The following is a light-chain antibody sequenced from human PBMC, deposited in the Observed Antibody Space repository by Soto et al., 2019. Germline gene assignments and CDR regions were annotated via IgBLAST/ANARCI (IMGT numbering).Light chain of an antibody. Sequence: QSVLTQSPSASASLGASVKLTCTLSSGHSSYAIAWHQQHPEKGPRYLMKVNSDGSHNKGDGVPDRFSGSSSGAERYLIISSLPSDDEADYYCQTWGSGILVVFGGGTKLTVL. CDR3: QTWGSGILVV. V-gene: IGLV4-69*01. CDR1: SGHSSYA. J-gene: IGLJ2*01. CDR2: VNSDGSH.